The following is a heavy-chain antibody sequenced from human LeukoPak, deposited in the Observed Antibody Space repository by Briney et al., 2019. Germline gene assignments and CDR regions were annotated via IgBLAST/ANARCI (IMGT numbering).Heavy chain of an antibody. CDR3: ARAFGVNWFDP. CDR1: GGSISSYY. J-gene: IGHJ5*02. D-gene: IGHD3-3*01. V-gene: IGHV4-59*01. CDR2: IYYSGSP. Sequence: PSETLSLTCTVSGGSISSYYWSCIRQPPGKGLEWIGYIYYSGSPNYNPSLKSRVTISVDTSKNQFSLKLSSVTAADTAAYYCARAFGVNWFDPWGQGTLVTVSS.